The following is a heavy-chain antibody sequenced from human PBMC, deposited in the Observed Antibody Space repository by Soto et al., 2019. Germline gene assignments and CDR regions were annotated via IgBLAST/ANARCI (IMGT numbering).Heavy chain of an antibody. CDR1: GFTFSSYA. CDR3: AKTNLRYASGWYYLDF. CDR2: ISGSGGST. V-gene: IGHV3-23*01. D-gene: IGHD6-19*01. J-gene: IGHJ4*02. Sequence: GGSLRLSCAASGFTFSSYAMSWVRQAPGKGLEWVSAISGSGGSTYYADSVKGRFTISRDNSKNTLYLQMNSLRAEDTAVYYCAKTNLRYASGWYYLDFWGQGTLVTAPQ.